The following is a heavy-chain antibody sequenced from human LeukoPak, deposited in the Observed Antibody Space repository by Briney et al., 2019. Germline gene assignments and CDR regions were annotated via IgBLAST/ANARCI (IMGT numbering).Heavy chain of an antibody. CDR2: INPNSGGT. D-gene: IGHD1-26*01. Sequence: GASVKVSCKASGYTFTGYYMHWVRQAPGQGLEWMGWINPNSGGTNYAQKFQGRVTMTRNTSISTAYMELSSLRSEDTAVYYCARGLGSGSYGHDAFDIWGQGTMVTASS. J-gene: IGHJ3*02. CDR3: ARGLGSGSYGHDAFDI. V-gene: IGHV1-2*02. CDR1: GYTFTGYY.